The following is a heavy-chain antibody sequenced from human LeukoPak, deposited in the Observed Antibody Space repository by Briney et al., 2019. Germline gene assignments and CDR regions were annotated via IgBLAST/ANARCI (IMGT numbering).Heavy chain of an antibody. Sequence: GGSLRLSCAASGFTFSSYDMHWVRQATGKSLEWVSAIDTTGYTYYPGSVKGRFTISRENAKNSLYLQMNSLRAGDTAVYYCARVSTVPYDAFDIWGQGTMVTVSS. CDR1: GFTFSSYD. CDR3: ARVSTVPYDAFDI. D-gene: IGHD4-17*01. CDR2: IDTTGYT. J-gene: IGHJ3*02. V-gene: IGHV3-13*01.